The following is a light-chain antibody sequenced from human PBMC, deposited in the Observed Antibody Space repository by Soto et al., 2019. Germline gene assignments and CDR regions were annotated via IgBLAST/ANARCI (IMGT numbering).Light chain of an antibody. J-gene: IGKJ1*01. CDR3: QQHSHWPPWT. Sequence: EIVLTQSPGTLSLSPGERATLSCRATESVVSNYLAWYQLKPGQAPRLLIYDASSRATGIPDRFSGSGSGTDFTLTISRLEPEDFAVYYCQQHSHWPPWTFGQGTKVDIK. V-gene: IGKV3D-20*02. CDR1: ESVVSNY. CDR2: DAS.